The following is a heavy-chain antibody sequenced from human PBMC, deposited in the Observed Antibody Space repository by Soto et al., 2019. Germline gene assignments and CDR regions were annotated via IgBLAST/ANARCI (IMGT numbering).Heavy chain of an antibody. V-gene: IGHV3-7*01. D-gene: IGHD6-13*01. CDR2: IKRDGIEK. Sequence: EMQLVVSGGGLVQPGGSLRLSCEASGFTFSNYWMTWVRQAPGKGLEWVANIKRDGIEKHYVDSVKGRFTISRDNAKDSLYLHVDSLRGEDTAVYYGARVRQQLVREQAFDVWGQGTMVTVAA. CDR3: ARVRQQLVREQAFDV. J-gene: IGHJ3*01. CDR1: GFTFSNYW.